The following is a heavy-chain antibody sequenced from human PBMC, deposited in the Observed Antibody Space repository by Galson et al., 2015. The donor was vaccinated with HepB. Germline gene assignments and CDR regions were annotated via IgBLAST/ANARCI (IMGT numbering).Heavy chain of an antibody. Sequence: SVKVSCKASGYTFTSYAMHWVRQAPGQRLEWMGWINAGNGNTKYSQKFQGRVTITRDTSASTAYMELSSLRSEDTAVYYCARPVVVAATYGMDVWGQGTTVTVSS. CDR3: ARPVVVAATYGMDV. D-gene: IGHD2-15*01. J-gene: IGHJ6*02. CDR2: INAGNGNT. CDR1: GYTFTSYA. V-gene: IGHV1-3*01.